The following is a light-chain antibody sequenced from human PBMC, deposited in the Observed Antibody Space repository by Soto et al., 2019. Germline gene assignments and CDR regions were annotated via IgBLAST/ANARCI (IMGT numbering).Light chain of an antibody. CDR2: NSS. Sequence: VVLSHSPPTLYLNTGERATLSCRASQSVSKCLAWYQQKPGQAPRLLIYNSSARVTGIPARFSGSGSGTDFTLTISSLEPEDFAVHYCQQCNNWPTITFGQGTRLEIK. J-gene: IGKJ5*01. CDR3: QQCNNWPTIT. CDR1: QSVSKC. V-gene: IGKV3-11*01.